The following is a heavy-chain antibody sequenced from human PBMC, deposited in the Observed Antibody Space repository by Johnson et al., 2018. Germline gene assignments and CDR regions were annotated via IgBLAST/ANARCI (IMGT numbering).Heavy chain of an antibody. Sequence: VQLQESGGGLVQPGGSLRLSCAASGFTFSSYWMHWVRQAPGQGLVWVSRINSDGSSPSYADSGKGRFTISRDNAKNTLYLQMNSLRAEDTAVYYCERADYGVVTLYYYYGMDVWGKGTTVTVSS. V-gene: IGHV3-74*01. D-gene: IGHD4/OR15-4a*01. CDR3: ERADYGVVTLYYYYGMDV. CDR1: GFTFSSYW. CDR2: INSDGSSP. J-gene: IGHJ6*04.